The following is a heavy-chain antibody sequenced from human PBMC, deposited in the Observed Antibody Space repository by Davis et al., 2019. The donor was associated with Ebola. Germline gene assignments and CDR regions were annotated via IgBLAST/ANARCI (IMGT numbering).Heavy chain of an antibody. CDR1: GFTFSSYW. Sequence: GGSLRLSCAASGFTFSSYWMSWVRQAPGKGLEWVANIKQDGSEKYYVDSVKGRFTISRDNAKNSLYLQMNSLRAEDTAVYYCARNREGYCSGGSCYANYYYYYGMDVWGQGTTVTVSS. V-gene: IGHV3-7*01. D-gene: IGHD2-15*01. CDR2: IKQDGSEK. CDR3: ARNREGYCSGGSCYANYYYYYGMDV. J-gene: IGHJ6*02.